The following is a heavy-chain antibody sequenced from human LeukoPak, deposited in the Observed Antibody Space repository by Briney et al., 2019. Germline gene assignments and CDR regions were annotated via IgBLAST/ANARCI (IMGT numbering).Heavy chain of an antibody. CDR1: GGSISSSSYY. D-gene: IGHD3-3*01. Sequence: SETLSLPCTVSGGSISSSSYYWGWIRQPPGKGLEWFGSIYYSGSTYYNPSLKSRVTISVDTSKNQFSLKLSSVTAADTAVYYCARHYDYYYYYMDVWGKGTTVTVSS. J-gene: IGHJ6*03. CDR3: ARHYDYYYYYMDV. CDR2: IYYSGST. V-gene: IGHV4-39*01.